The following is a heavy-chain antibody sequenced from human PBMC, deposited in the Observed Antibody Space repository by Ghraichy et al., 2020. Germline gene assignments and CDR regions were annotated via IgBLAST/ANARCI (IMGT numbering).Heavy chain of an antibody. Sequence: GESLNISCAASGFTFSSYWMHWVRQAPGKGLLWVSRINSDGGSTTYADSVKGRFTISKDNAKNTLYLQMNSLRAEDTAVYYCVKDLVGGGFGAYGMDVWGQGITVTVSS. D-gene: IGHD2-21*01. CDR3: VKDLVGGGFGAYGMDV. CDR1: GFTFSSYW. CDR2: INSDGGST. J-gene: IGHJ6*02. V-gene: IGHV3-74*01.